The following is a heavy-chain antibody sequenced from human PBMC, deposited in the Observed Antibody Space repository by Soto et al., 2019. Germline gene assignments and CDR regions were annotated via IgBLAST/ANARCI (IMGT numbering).Heavy chain of an antibody. CDR2: IKQDGSEK. V-gene: IGHV3-7*05. CDR3: ARATRTWGC. Sequence: EVQLVESGGGLVQPGGSLRLSCVASGFALSNYWIKWGRQAPGKGLEWVANIKQDGSEKNYVDSVKGRFTISRDNARNSLYLQMNILRAEDTAAYYCARATRTWGCWGQGTLVTVSS. J-gene: IGHJ4*02. CDR1: GFALSNYW. D-gene: IGHD7-27*01.